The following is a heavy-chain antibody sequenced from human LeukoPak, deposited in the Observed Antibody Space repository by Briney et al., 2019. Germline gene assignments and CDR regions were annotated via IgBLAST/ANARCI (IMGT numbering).Heavy chain of an antibody. CDR3: VRPIRGYSFDYYDY. V-gene: IGHV4-59*01. CDR1: GGSITSSY. CDR2: IYYSGST. J-gene: IGHJ4*02. Sequence: SETLSLTCPVSGGSITSSYWSWIRQPPGKGLEWIGCIYYSGSTNYNPSLKSRVTMSVDTSKNQFSLKLTSVTAADTAVYYCVRPIRGYSFDYYDYWGQGTLVTVSS. D-gene: IGHD5-18*01.